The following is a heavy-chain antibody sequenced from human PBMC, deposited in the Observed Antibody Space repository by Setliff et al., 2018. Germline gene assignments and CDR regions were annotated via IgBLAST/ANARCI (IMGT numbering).Heavy chain of an antibody. J-gene: IGHJ4*02. CDR2: VHYDGVNK. CDR3: AKDDQIRGHNLDY. D-gene: IGHD3-10*01. CDR1: GFTFSTYY. V-gene: IGHV3-30*02. Sequence: GSLRLSCAASGFTFSTYYMHWVRQPPGKGLEWVAFVHYDGVNKHYRDSVKGRFTISRDNAKNSLYLQMNSLRADDTATYYCAKDDQIRGHNLDYWGQGTLVTVSS.